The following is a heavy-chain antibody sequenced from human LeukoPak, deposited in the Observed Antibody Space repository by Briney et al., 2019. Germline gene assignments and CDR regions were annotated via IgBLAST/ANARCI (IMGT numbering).Heavy chain of an antibody. Sequence: EASVKVSCKASGGTFSSYAISWVRQAPGQGLEWMGRIIPILGIANYAQKFQGRVTITADKSTSTAYMELSSLRSEDTAVYYCATGLLYWLGFDYWGQGTLVTVSS. CDR3: ATGLLYWLGFDY. D-gene: IGHD2-21*02. V-gene: IGHV1-69*04. CDR1: GGTFSSYA. CDR2: IIPILGIA. J-gene: IGHJ4*02.